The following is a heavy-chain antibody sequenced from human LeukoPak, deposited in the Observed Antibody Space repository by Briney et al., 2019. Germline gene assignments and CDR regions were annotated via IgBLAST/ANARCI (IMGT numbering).Heavy chain of an antibody. CDR1: GFTFSSYA. CDR2: ISGSGGST. Sequence: GGSLRLSCAASGFTFSSYAMSWVRQAPGKGLEWVSAISGSGGSTYYADSGKGRFTISRDNSKNTLYLQMNSLRAEDTAVYYCAKAPGIRGGATFYFDYWGQGTLVTVSS. D-gene: IGHD1-26*01. J-gene: IGHJ4*02. CDR3: AKAPGIRGGATFYFDY. V-gene: IGHV3-23*01.